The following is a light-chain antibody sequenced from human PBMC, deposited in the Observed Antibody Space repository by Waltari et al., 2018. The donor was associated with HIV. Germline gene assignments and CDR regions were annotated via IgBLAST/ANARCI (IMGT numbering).Light chain of an antibody. CDR3: SSYSANNNFDV. V-gene: IGLV2-8*01. Sequence: QSALTPPPSTSGSPGQSVTIPCTGTSSAVGGDTSVSWYQQHPGKAPKLIIYEVRKRPSGVPYRFSGSKSGNTASLTVSGLQAEDEADYYCSSYSANNNFDVFGTGTKVTVL. J-gene: IGLJ1*01. CDR2: EVR. CDR1: SSAVGGDTS.